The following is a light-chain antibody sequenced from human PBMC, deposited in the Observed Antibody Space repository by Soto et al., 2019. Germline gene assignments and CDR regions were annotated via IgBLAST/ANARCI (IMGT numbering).Light chain of an antibody. J-gene: IGKJ1*01. CDR3: QQYGSSPTWT. CDR2: GAS. V-gene: IGKV3-20*01. Sequence: EIVLTQSPGTLSLSPGERATLSCRASQSVSSSYLAWYQQKPGQAPRLLIYGASSRATGIPDRFSGSGSGTDFILTISRLEPEDFAMYYCQQYGSSPTWTFGQGTKVDTK. CDR1: QSVSSSY.